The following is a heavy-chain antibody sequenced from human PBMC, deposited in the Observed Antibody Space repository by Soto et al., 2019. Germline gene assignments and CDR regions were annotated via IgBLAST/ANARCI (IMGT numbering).Heavy chain of an antibody. V-gene: IGHV4-34*01. Sequence: PSETLSLTCAVHGGSFSGYYWSWIRQPPGKGLEWIGEINHSGSTNYNPSLKSRVTISVDTSKNQFSLKLSSVTAADTAVYYCARAPMIVVVTHSYYFDYWGQGTLVTVSS. CDR3: ARAPMIVVVTHSYYFDY. CDR2: INHSGST. CDR1: GGSFSGYY. J-gene: IGHJ4*02. D-gene: IGHD3-22*01.